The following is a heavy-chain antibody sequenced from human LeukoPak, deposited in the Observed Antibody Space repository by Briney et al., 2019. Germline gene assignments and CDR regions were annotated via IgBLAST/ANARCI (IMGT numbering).Heavy chain of an antibody. CDR3: ARARQELSYFDY. CDR1: GGTFSSYA. J-gene: IGHJ4*02. CDR2: IIPIFGTA. D-gene: IGHD1-7*01. Sequence: ASVKVSCKASGGTFSSYAISWVRQAPGQGLEWMGGIIPIFGTANYAQKFQGRVTITADESTSTAYMELSSLRSEDMAVYYCARARQELSYFDYCGQGTLVTVSS. V-gene: IGHV1-69*01.